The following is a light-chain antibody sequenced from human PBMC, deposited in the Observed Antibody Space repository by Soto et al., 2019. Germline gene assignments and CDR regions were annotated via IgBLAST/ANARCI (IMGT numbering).Light chain of an antibody. J-gene: IGKJ2*01. CDR2: KAS. Sequence: DIQMTQSPSTLSASVGDRVTITCRASQSISSWLAWYQQKPGKAPKLLIYKASSLESGVPSRFSGSGSGTEFTLTISSLLPDDFATYYCQQYNSYSTFGQGTKV. CDR1: QSISSW. V-gene: IGKV1-5*03. CDR3: QQYNSYST.